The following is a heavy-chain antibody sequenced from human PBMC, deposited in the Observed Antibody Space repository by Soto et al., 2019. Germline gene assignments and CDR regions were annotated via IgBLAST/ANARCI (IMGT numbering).Heavy chain of an antibody. CDR3: ARDRRGSSRSGFDY. D-gene: IGHD6-6*01. V-gene: IGHV1-18*04. Sequence: GASVKVSCKASRYTFTRYGISWVRQAPGQGLEWTGWISAYNGNTNYAQKLQGRVTMTTDTSTSTVYMELRSLRSDDTAVYYCARDRRGSSRSGFDYWGQGTLVTVSS. CDR1: RYTFTRYG. J-gene: IGHJ4*02. CDR2: ISAYNGNT.